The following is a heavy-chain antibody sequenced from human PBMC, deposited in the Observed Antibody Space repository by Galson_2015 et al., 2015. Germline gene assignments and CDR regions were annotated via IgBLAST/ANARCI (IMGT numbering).Heavy chain of an antibody. V-gene: IGHV1-46*01. D-gene: IGHD1-1*01. Sequence: SVKVSCKASGYTFSSYSIHWVRQAPGQGLEWMGMINPSGGGTSYAQRFQGRVTMTRDTSTSTVYMELSSLRSDDTAVYYCARRIVTTGDFDYWGQGTLVTVSS. J-gene: IGHJ4*02. CDR3: ARRIVTTGDFDY. CDR1: GYTFSSYS. CDR2: INPSGGGT.